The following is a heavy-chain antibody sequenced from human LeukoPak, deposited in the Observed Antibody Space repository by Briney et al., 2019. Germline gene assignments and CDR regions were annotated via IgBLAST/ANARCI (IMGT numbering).Heavy chain of an antibody. CDR1: GFTFSSCA. D-gene: IGHD2-2*01. Sequence: GGSLRLSCAASGFTFSSCAMSWVRQAPGKGLEWVSVISGSGGSTYYADSVKGRFTISRDNTKNTLYLQMNSLRAEDTAVYYCARLSADSSSSRGFDYWGQGTLVTVSS. V-gene: IGHV3-23*01. CDR3: ARLSADSSSSRGFDY. CDR2: ISGSGGST. J-gene: IGHJ4*02.